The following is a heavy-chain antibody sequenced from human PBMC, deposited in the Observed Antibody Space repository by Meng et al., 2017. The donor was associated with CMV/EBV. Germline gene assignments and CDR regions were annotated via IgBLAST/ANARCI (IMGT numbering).Heavy chain of an antibody. D-gene: IGHD4-11*01. J-gene: IGHJ6*02. CDR2: IKSKTDGGTT. CDR1: GFTFGDYA. V-gene: IGHV3-15*01. CDR3: TTDTVTTVTTSPMWYYYYYYGMDV. Sequence: GESLKISCTASGFTFGDYAMSWVRQAPGKGLEWVGRIKSKTDGGTTDYAAPVKGRFTISRDDSKNTLYLQMNSLKTEDTAVYYCTTDTVTTVTTSPMWYYYYYYGMDVWGQGTTVTVSS.